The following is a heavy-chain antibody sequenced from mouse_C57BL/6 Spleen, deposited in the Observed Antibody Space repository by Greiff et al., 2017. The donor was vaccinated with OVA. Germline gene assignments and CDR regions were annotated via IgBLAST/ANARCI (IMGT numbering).Heavy chain of an antibody. CDR2: IDPETGGT. V-gene: IGHV1-15*01. CDR3: TREGDYDVGFAY. D-gene: IGHD2-4*01. Sequence: QVQLQQSGAELVRPGASVTLSCKASGYTFTDYEMHWVKQTPVHGLEWIGAIDPETGGTAYNQKFKGKAILTADKSSSPAYMELRSLTSEDSAVYYCTREGDYDVGFAYWGQGTLVTVSA. J-gene: IGHJ3*01. CDR1: GYTFTDYE.